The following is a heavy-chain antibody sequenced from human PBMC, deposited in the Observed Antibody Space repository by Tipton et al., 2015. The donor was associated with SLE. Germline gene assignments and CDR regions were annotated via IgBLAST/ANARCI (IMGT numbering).Heavy chain of an antibody. Sequence: TLSLTCSVSGASFSSGDYYWGWIRQPPGKGLEWIGSIYHSGSTYYNPSLKSRVTISVDTSKNQFSLKLTSVTAADTAVYYCARFYYGDNWFDPWGQGTLVTVSS. CDR2: IYHSGST. CDR3: ARFYYGDNWFDP. CDR1: GASFSSGDYY. V-gene: IGHV4-39*07. D-gene: IGHD4-17*01. J-gene: IGHJ5*02.